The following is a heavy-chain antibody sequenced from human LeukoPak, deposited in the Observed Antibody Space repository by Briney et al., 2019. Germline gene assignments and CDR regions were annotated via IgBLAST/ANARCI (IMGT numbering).Heavy chain of an antibody. CDR2: ISSSSSYI. CDR3: ARGDAQLVWDY. J-gene: IGHJ4*02. V-gene: IGHV3-21*01. CDR1: GFTFSSYS. Sequence: GGSLGLSCAASGFTFSSYSMNWVRQAPGKGLEWVSSISSSSSYIYYADSVKGRFTISRDNAKNSLYLQMNSLRAEDTAVYYCARGDAQLVWDYWGQGTLVTVSS. D-gene: IGHD6-6*01.